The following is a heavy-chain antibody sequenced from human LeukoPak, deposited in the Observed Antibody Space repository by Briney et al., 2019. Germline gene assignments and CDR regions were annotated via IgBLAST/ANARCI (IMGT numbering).Heavy chain of an antibody. V-gene: IGHV3-20*04. CDR3: ARVPPGDILTGYYYYYMDV. Sequence: GGSLRLSCAASGFTFSSYGMSWVRQAPGKGLEWVSGINWNGGSTGYADSVKGRFTISRDNAKNSLYLQMNSLRAEDTAVYYCARVPPGDILTGYYYYYMDVWGKGTTVTISS. CDR2: INWNGGST. J-gene: IGHJ6*03. CDR1: GFTFSSYG. D-gene: IGHD3-9*01.